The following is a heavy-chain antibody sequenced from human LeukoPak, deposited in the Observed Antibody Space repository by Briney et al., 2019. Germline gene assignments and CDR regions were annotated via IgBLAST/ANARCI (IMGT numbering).Heavy chain of an antibody. CDR1: GLTFSSSW. CDR2: INPDGNKK. Sequence: GGSLRLSCAASGLTFSSSWMDWVRQAPGKGLEWVASINPDGNKKYSADSVKGRFTISRDNAENSLYLQMNSLRVEDTAFYYCARDLAYSRLDYWGQGMLVTVSS. J-gene: IGHJ4*02. D-gene: IGHD5-18*01. V-gene: IGHV3-7*01. CDR3: ARDLAYSRLDY.